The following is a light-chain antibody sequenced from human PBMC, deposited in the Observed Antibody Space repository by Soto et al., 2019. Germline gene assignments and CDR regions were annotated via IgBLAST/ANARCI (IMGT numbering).Light chain of an antibody. CDR2: YAS. Sequence: EIVMTQSPATLSVSPGERATLSCRASQSVGSNLAWYQQKPGQAPRLLVYYASTRATGIPARFSGSGSGTEFTLTISSLQSEDFAVYHCQQYKTWPMYTFGQGTQLEI. CDR1: QSVGSN. CDR3: QQYKTWPMYT. J-gene: IGKJ2*01. V-gene: IGKV3D-15*01.